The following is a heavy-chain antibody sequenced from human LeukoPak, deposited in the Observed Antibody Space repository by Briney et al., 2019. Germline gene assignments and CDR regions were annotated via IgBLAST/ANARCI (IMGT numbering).Heavy chain of an antibody. J-gene: IGHJ4*02. CDR3: AKEPGEYSSSRYFDY. CDR2: ISGSGGST. CDR1: GFTFSSYG. Sequence: GGSLRLSCAASGFTFSSYGMSWVRQAPGKGLEWVSAISGSGGSTYYADSVKGRFTISRDKNTLYLQMNSLRAEDTAVYYCAKEPGEYSSSRYFDYWGQGTLVTVSS. V-gene: IGHV3-23*01. D-gene: IGHD6-6*01.